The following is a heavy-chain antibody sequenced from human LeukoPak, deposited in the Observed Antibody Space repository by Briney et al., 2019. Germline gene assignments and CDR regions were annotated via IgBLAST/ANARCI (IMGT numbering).Heavy chain of an antibody. CDR3: ARDSTTGTQFDY. D-gene: IGHD1-1*01. V-gene: IGHV1-69*13. CDR2: IIPIFGTA. J-gene: IGHJ4*02. CDR1: GYTFTSYD. Sequence: SVKVSCKASGYTFTSYDINWVRQATGQGLEWMGGIIPIFGTANYAQKFQGRVTITADESTSTAYMELSSLRSEDTAVYYCARDSTTGTQFDYWGQGTLVTVSS.